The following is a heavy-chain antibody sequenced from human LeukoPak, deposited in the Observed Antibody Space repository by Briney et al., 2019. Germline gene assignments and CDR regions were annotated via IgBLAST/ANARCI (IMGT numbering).Heavy chain of an antibody. CDR1: GFTFSSYW. J-gene: IGHJ3*02. D-gene: IGHD1-26*01. Sequence: PGGSLRLSCAASGFTFSSYWMSWVRQAPGKGLEWVSIIYSGGSTFYADSVKGRFTISRDNSKNTLYLQMNSLRAEDTAAYYCARGGSYLSAFDIWGQGTMVTVSS. V-gene: IGHV3-53*01. CDR2: IYSGGST. CDR3: ARGGSYLSAFDI.